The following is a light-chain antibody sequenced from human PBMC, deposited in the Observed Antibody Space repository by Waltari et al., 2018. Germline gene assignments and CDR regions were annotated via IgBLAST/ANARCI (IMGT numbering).Light chain of an antibody. CDR3: QQYENLPLT. CDR2: DAS. CDR1: QDINNY. Sequence: DIQMTQTPSSLSASVGDRVTISCLASQDINNYLNWYQQKPGKAPKLLIYDASNLEIGVPSRFSGGGSGTDFTFIITSLQPEDIATYYCQQYENLPLTFGQGTRLEI. V-gene: IGKV1-33*01. J-gene: IGKJ5*01.